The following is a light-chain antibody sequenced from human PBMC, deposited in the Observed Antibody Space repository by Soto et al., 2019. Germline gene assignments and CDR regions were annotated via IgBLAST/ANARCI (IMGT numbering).Light chain of an antibody. CDR2: GAS. CDR1: QNILSN. Sequence: DIVLTQSPGTLSLSPGERATLSCRASQNILSNLAWYQQKPGQAPRLLIYGASTRATGIPARFSGSGSGTEFTLTISSLQSEDFAVYYCQQYNNWPITFGQGTRLEIK. CDR3: QQYNNWPIT. V-gene: IGKV3-15*01. J-gene: IGKJ5*01.